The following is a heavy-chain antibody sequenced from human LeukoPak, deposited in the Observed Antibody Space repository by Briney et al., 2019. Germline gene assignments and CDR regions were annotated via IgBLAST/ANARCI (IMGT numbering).Heavy chain of an antibody. CDR2: IYYSGST. V-gene: IGHV4-39*01. CDR1: GGSIRSSSYY. Sequence: DPSETLSLTCTVSGGSIRSSSYYWGWIRQPPGKGLEWIGSIYYSGSTYYNPSLKSRVTISVDTSKNQFSLKLSSVTAADTAVYYCAGGRGATTGYYYYYYYMDVWGKGTTVTVSS. D-gene: IGHD1-26*01. J-gene: IGHJ6*03. CDR3: AGGRGATTGYYYYYYYMDV.